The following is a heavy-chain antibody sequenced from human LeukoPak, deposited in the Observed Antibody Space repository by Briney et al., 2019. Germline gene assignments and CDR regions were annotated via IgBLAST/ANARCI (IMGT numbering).Heavy chain of an antibody. Sequence: GGSLRLSCAASRFTFTSYWMSWVRQAPGKGLEWVANIKQDGSEKYYVDSVKGRFTISRDNAKNSLYLQMNSLRAEDTAVYYCARNSNWGQGTLVTVSS. CDR2: IKQDGSEK. CDR3: ARNSN. V-gene: IGHV3-7*01. CDR1: RFTFTSYW. J-gene: IGHJ4*02. D-gene: IGHD2/OR15-2a*01.